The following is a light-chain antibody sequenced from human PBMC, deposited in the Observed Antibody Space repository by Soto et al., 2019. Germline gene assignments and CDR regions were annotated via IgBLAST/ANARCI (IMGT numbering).Light chain of an antibody. J-gene: IGLJ3*02. V-gene: IGLV7-46*01. CDR2: DTS. CDR1: TGTVTSGKY. CDR3: LLLYDDGKV. Sequence: QAVVTQEPSMTVSPGGTVTLTCGSSTGTVTSGKYSYWFQQKPGHAPRPLIYDTSDKYSWTPARFSGSLLGGKAALTLSSAQAEDEADYYCLLLYDDGKVFGGGTKLTVL.